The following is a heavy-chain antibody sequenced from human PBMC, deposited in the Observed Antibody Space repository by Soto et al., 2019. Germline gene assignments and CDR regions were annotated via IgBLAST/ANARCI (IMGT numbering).Heavy chain of an antibody. CDR1: GFSLTTSGVG. V-gene: IGHV2-5*02. CDR2: IYWDDDK. CDR3: AHRVLRAVFGLVTTTAIYFDF. J-gene: IGHJ4*02. Sequence: QITLNESGPTVVKPTETLTLTCTFSGFSLTTSGVGVGWVRQSPGKAPEGLAFIYWDDDKRYSTSLKSRLTNTKDTSKNQVVLTMANVDPADTATYYCAHRVLRAVFGLVTTTAIYFDFWGQGTPVVVSS. D-gene: IGHD3-3*01.